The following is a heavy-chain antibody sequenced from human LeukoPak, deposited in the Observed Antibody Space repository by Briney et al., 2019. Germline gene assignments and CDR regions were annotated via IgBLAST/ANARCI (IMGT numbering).Heavy chain of an antibody. CDR3: AKDRRGYCNGGSCFNLDY. CDR1: GFTFSSFG. CDR2: IRYDGSNT. J-gene: IGHJ4*02. D-gene: IGHD2-15*01. Sequence: TGGSLRLSCAASGFTFSSFGIHWVRQAPGKGLEWVAFIRYDGSNTYYADSVKGRFTISRDNSKNTLYLQMNSLRAEDTALYYCAKDRRGYCNGGSCFNLDYWGQGTLVTVSS. V-gene: IGHV3-30*02.